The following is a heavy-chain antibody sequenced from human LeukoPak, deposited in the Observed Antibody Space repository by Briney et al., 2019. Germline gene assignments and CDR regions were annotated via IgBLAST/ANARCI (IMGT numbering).Heavy chain of an antibody. V-gene: IGHV5-10-1*01. D-gene: IGHD3-9*01. J-gene: IGHJ4*02. Sequence: PGESLKISCKGSGYSFTSYWISWVRQMPGKGLEWMGRIDPSDSYTNYSPSFQGHVTISADKSISTAYLQWSSLKASDTAMYYCARLRKEDSDWLPRDFDYWGQGTLVTVSS. CDR3: ARLRKEDSDWLPRDFDY. CDR2: IDPSDSYT. CDR1: GYSFTSYW.